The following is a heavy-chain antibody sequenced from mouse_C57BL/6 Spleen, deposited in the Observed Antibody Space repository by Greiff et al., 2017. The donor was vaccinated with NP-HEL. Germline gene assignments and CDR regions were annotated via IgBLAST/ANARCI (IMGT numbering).Heavy chain of an antibody. D-gene: IGHD1-1*01. CDR2: IDPGDGDT. Sequence: VQLQQSGAELVRPGASVKLSCTASGFNIKDYYMHWVKQRPELGLEWIGRIDPGDGDTEYAPKFQGKATMTADTSSNTAYLQLSSLTSEDTAVYYCTTSYGSRFDYWGQGTTLTVSS. V-gene: IGHV14-1*01. J-gene: IGHJ2*01. CDR1: GFNIKDYY. CDR3: TTSYGSRFDY.